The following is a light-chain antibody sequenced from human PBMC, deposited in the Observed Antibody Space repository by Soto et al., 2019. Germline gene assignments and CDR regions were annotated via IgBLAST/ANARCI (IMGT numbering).Light chain of an antibody. CDR1: QSISDS. Sequence: DIQMTQSPSTLSASVGDRVTITCRASQSISDSLAWYQQKPGKAPKVPIYDASSLESGVPSRFSGSGSGTEFTLTISSLQPDDFATYYCQQYNNFWTFGQGTKVDIK. CDR2: DAS. CDR3: QQYNNFWT. J-gene: IGKJ1*01. V-gene: IGKV1-5*01.